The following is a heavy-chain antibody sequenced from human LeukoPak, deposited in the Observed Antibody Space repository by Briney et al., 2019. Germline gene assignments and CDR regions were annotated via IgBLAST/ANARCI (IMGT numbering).Heavy chain of an antibody. D-gene: IGHD3-10*01. V-gene: IGHV1-46*01. CDR2: INPSGGST. CDR1: GYTFTSYY. Sequence: ASVKVSCKASGYTFTSYYMHWVRQAPGQGLEWMGIINPSGGSTSYAQKFQGRVTMTRDTSISTAYMELSRLRSDDTAVYYCASLYGSGSYYGGDFDYWGQGTLVTVSS. CDR3: ASLYGSGSYYGGDFDY. J-gene: IGHJ4*02.